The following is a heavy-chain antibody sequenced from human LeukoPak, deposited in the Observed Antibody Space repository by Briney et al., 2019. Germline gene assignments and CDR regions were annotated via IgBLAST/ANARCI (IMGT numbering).Heavy chain of an antibody. CDR3: ARVLLPDPDSYHYYMAV. CDR1: GYTFTSYG. V-gene: IGHV1-18*01. J-gene: IGHJ6*03. D-gene: IGHD2-15*01. Sequence: GASVKVSCKASGYTFTSYGISWVRQAPGQGLEWMGWIYAYNGNTNYAQKLQGRVTMTTDTSTSTAYMELRSLRSDDTAVYYCARVLLPDPDSYHYYMAVWGKGTTVTVSS. CDR2: IYAYNGNT.